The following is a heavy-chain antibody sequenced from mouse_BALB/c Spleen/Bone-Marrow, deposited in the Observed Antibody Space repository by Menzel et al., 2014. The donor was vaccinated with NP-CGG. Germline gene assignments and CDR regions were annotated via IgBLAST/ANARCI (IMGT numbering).Heavy chain of an antibody. CDR1: GFPFSSYG. D-gene: IGHD2-3*01. CDR2: INSNGGST. Sequence: EVQLVASGGGLVQPGGSLKLSCAASGFPFSSYGMSWVRQTPDKRLELVATINSNGGSTYYPDSVKGRFTISRDNAKNTLYLQMSSLKSEDTAMYYCARERDGYFRDAMDYGGQGTSVTVSS. CDR3: ARERDGYFRDAMDY. V-gene: IGHV5-6-3*01. J-gene: IGHJ4*01.